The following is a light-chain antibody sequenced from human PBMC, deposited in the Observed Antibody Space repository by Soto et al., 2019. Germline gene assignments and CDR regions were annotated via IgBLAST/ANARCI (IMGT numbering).Light chain of an antibody. CDR1: QSVASSH. Sequence: EIVLTQSPGTLSLSPGEIATLSCRASQSVASSHLAWYRQKPGQTPRLLIYGASTRATGIPARFSGSGSGTEFTLTISSLQSEDFAVYYCQQYNNWPHTFGQGTKVDIK. J-gene: IGKJ1*01. CDR2: GAS. CDR3: QQYNNWPHT. V-gene: IGKV3-15*01.